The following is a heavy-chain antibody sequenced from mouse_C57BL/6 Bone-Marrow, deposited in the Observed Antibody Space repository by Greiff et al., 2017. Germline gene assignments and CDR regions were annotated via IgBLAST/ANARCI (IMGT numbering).Heavy chain of an antibody. V-gene: IGHV1-59*01. CDR1: GYTFTSYW. D-gene: IGHD1-1*01. CDR2: IEPSDSYT. J-gene: IGHJ3*01. Sequence: VQLQQPGAELVRPGTSVKLSCKASGYTFTSYWMHWVKQRPGQGLEWIGVIEPSDSYTNYNQKFKGKATLTVDTSSSTAYMQLSSLTSEDSAVYYCAREITVWGQGTLVTVSA. CDR3: AREITV.